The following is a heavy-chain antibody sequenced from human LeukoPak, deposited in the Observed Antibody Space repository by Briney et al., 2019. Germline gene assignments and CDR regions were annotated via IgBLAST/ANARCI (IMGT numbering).Heavy chain of an antibody. Sequence: GGSLRLSCAASGFTFSGSSMHWVRQASGKGLEWVSYVTSSGGHMYYADSAKGRFTISRDNSKNSLYLQLNSLRAEDTAVYYCARDEVAALGYWGQGTLVTVSS. D-gene: IGHD6-19*01. V-gene: IGHV3-21*05. J-gene: IGHJ4*02. CDR2: VTSSGGHM. CDR3: ARDEVAALGY. CDR1: GFTFSGSS.